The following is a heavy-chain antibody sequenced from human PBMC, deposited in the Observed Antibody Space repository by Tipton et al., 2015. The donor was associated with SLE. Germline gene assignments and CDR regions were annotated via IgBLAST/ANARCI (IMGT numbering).Heavy chain of an antibody. CDR1: GGSFSGYY. CDR3: ARVVIAAAGYFDY. CDR2: IYTRGST. V-gene: IGHV4-59*10. Sequence: TLSLTCAVYGGSFSGYYWSWIRQPPGKGLEWIGRIYTRGSTNYNPSLKSRVTISVDTSKNQFSLKLSSVTAADTAVYYCARVVIAAAGYFDYWGQGTLVTVSS. J-gene: IGHJ4*02. D-gene: IGHD6-13*01.